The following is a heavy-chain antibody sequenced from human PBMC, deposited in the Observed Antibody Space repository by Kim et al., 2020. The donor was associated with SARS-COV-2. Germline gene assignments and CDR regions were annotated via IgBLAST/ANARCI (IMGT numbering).Heavy chain of an antibody. D-gene: IGHD3-10*01. CDR3: ATDYYGSGSAAFDI. V-gene: IGHV4-34*01. J-gene: IGHJ3*02. CDR2: INHSGST. Sequence: SETLSLTCAVYGGSFSGYYWSWIRQPPGKGLELIGEINHSGSTNYNPSLKSRVTISVDTSKNQFSLKLSSVTAADTAVYYCATDYYGSGSAAFDIWGQGT. CDR1: GGSFSGYY.